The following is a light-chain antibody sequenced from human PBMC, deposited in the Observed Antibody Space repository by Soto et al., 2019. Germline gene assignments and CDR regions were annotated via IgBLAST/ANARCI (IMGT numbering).Light chain of an antibody. CDR2: DAS. Sequence: EIVLTHSPATLSFSPLQIATLSFSSSQSVSSYLAWYQQKPGQAPRLLIYDASNRATGIPARFSGSGSGTDFTLTISSLEPEDFAVYYCHQYNNWPPWKFGQGTKVDIK. CDR1: QSVSSY. CDR3: HQYNNWPPWK. V-gene: IGKV3-11*01. J-gene: IGKJ1*01.